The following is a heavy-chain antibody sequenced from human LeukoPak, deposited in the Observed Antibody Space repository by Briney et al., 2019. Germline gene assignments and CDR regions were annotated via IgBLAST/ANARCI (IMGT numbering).Heavy chain of an antibody. CDR3: ARGDSDSSSWVFDY. CDR1: GFTFSSCA. J-gene: IGHJ4*02. D-gene: IGHD6-13*01. CDR2: ISYDGSNK. Sequence: GGSLRFSCAASGFTFSSCAMHWVRQAPGKGLEWVAVISYDGSNKYYADSVKGRFTISRDNSKNTLYLQMNSLRAEDTAVYYCARGDSDSSSWVFDYWGQGTLVTVSS. V-gene: IGHV3-30*04.